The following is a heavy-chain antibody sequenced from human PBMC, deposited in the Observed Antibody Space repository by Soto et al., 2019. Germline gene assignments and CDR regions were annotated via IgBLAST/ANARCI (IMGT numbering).Heavy chain of an antibody. Sequence: PGGSLRLSCAASGFTFSSYAMSWVRQAPGKGLEWVSAISGSGGSTYYADSVKGRFTISRDNSKNALYLQMNSLRAEDTAVYYCAKQIRATWIQLMDGWGKGTTVTVSS. CDR1: GFTFSSYA. D-gene: IGHD5-18*01. J-gene: IGHJ6*04. CDR3: AKQIRATWIQLMDG. CDR2: ISGSGGST. V-gene: IGHV3-23*01.